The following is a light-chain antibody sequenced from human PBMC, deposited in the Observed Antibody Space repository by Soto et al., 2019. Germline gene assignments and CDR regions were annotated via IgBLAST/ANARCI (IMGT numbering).Light chain of an antibody. CDR1: QNIGTN. CDR2: GAS. Sequence: EIVKTQSPATLFVSPGEGATLSCRASQNIGTNLAWYQQKPGQAPRLLTYGASTRATGIPARFSGSGSGTEFTLTISSLQSEDFVVYYCQQYNNGPWTFGQGTKV. V-gene: IGKV3-15*01. CDR3: QQYNNGPWT. J-gene: IGKJ1*01.